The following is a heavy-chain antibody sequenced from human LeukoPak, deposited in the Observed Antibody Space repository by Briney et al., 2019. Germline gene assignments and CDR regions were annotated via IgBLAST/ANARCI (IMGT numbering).Heavy chain of an antibody. CDR1: GGSISSSSYY. D-gene: IGHD3-3*01. Sequence: SETLSLTCTVSGGSISSSSYYWGWICQPPGKGLEWIGSIYYSGSTYYNPSLKSRVTISVDTSKNQFSLKLSSVTAADTAVYYCARGERYDFWSGYYTVENWFDPWGQGTLVTVSS. J-gene: IGHJ5*02. V-gene: IGHV4-39*07. CDR2: IYYSGST. CDR3: ARGERYDFWSGYYTVENWFDP.